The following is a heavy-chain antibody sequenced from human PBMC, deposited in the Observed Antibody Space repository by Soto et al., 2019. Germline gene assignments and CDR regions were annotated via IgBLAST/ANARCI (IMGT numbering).Heavy chain of an antibody. CDR1: GGSLSSRPYY. V-gene: IGHV4-39*01. Sequence: QLQLQESGPGLAKPSETLSLTCSVSGGSLSSRPYYWGWIRQPPGKGLEWLGSINYSGSTYYNPSLKSRLTISIDTSKNQFSLELTSVTAADTAIFYCARHPGRFGELLAFDYWGQGTLVTVP. CDR3: ARHPGRFGELLAFDY. J-gene: IGHJ4*02. D-gene: IGHD3-10*01. CDR2: INYSGST.